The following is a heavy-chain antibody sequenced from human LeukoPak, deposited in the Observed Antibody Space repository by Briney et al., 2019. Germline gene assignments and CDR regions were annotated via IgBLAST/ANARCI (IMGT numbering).Heavy chain of an antibody. CDR3: ARDAYSGSPAVLGY. CDR1: GGSISSYY. CDR2: IYYSGST. D-gene: IGHD1-26*01. J-gene: IGHJ4*02. Sequence: SETLSLTCTVSGGSISSYYWSWLRQPPGKGLEWIGYIYYSGSTNYNPSLKSRVTISVDTSKNQFSLKLSSVTAADTAVYYCARDAYSGSPAVLGYWGQGTLVTVSS. V-gene: IGHV4-59*01.